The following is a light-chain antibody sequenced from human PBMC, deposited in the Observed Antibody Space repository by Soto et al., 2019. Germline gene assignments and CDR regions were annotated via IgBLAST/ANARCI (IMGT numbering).Light chain of an antibody. CDR1: QSISSN. CDR3: QHYNNWPFT. J-gene: IGKJ2*01. Sequence: EIVMTQSPATLSVSPGERATLSCRASQSISSNLAWYQQKPGQAPSLLIYGASASATGIPARFSGSGSGTEFTLTISSLQSEDYAVYYCQHYNNWPFTFGQGTNLEIK. CDR2: GAS. V-gene: IGKV3-15*01.